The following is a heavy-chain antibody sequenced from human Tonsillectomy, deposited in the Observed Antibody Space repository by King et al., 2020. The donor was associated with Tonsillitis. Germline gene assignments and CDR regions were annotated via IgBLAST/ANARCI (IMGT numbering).Heavy chain of an antibody. CDR2: ISHDGSNK. V-gene: IGHV3-30*04. D-gene: IGHD2-2*03. CDR1: RFTFTTYT. Sequence: VQLVESGGGVVQPGRSLRLSCAASRFTFTTYTLHWVRQAPGKGLEWVAVISHDGSNKYYADSVQGRFTISRDNSNNTLYLQMNSLRAEDTAVYYCAGDAGGYCSGTSFLSWFDPWGQGTLVTVSS. CDR3: AGDAGGYCSGTSFLSWFDP. J-gene: IGHJ5*02.